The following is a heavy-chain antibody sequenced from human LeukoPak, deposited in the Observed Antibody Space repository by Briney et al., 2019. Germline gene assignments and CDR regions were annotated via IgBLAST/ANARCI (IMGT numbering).Heavy chain of an antibody. CDR3: ARSGYGELFTPAYFDS. CDR2: IHHSGST. D-gene: IGHD4/OR15-4a*01. Sequence: SSETLSLTCTVSGYSISSGYYWGWIRQPPGKGLEWIGSIHHSGSTNYNPSLKSRVTISLDTSKNQFSLKLSSVTAADTAVYYCARSGYGELFTPAYFDSWGQGTLVTVSS. J-gene: IGHJ4*02. CDR1: GYSISSGYY. V-gene: IGHV4-38-2*02.